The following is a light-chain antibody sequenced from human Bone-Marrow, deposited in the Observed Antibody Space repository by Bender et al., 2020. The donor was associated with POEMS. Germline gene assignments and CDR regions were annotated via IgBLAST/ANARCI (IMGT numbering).Light chain of an antibody. J-gene: IGLJ2*01. V-gene: IGLV2-14*01. CDR1: SSDVGGYNF. Sequence: QSALTQPASVSGSPGQSITISCTGTSSDVGGYNFVSWYQQHPGKAPKVLIYDVRNRPSGVANRFSGSESGNTASLTISGLQAEDEADYYCTSYTSTSTLVFGGGTKLTVL. CDR3: TSYTSTSTLV. CDR2: DVR.